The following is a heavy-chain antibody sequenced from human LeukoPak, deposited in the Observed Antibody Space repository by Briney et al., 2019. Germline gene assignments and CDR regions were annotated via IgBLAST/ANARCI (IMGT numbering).Heavy chain of an antibody. Sequence: GGSLRLSCAASGFTFSSYAMSWVRQAPGKGLEWVSGISGSGGSTYYADSVKGRFTISRDNSKNTLYLQMNSLKVEDTAVYYCAKDFYGAGVVGAFDIWGEGTMVTVSS. CDR3: AKDFYGAGVVGAFDI. D-gene: IGHD3-10*01. V-gene: IGHV3-23*01. J-gene: IGHJ3*02. CDR1: GFTFSSYA. CDR2: ISGSGGST.